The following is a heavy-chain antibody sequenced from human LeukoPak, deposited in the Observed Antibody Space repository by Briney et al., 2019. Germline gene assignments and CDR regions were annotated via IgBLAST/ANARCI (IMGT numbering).Heavy chain of an antibody. Sequence: PSQTLSLTCTVSGGSISSGSYYWSWIRQPAGKGLEWIGRIYTSGSTKYNPSLKSRVTISVDTSKKQFSLKLSSVTAADTAVYYCARDVRSGFLEWLSYYGMDVWGQGTTVTVSS. CDR2: IYTSGST. CDR1: GGSISSGSYY. D-gene: IGHD3-3*01. J-gene: IGHJ6*02. V-gene: IGHV4-61*02. CDR3: ARDVRSGFLEWLSYYGMDV.